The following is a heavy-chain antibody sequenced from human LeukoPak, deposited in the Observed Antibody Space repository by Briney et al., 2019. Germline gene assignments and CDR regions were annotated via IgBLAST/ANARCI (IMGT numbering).Heavy chain of an antibody. V-gene: IGHV5-51*01. Sequence: GESLKISCKGSGYSFTNYWIGWVRQMPGKGLEWMGIIYPGDSDTRYSPSFQGQVTISADKSISTAYLQWRSLKASDTAIYYCVRPISENMITFGGPIDYWGQGTLVTVSS. CDR3: VRPISENMITFGGPIDY. CDR1: GYSFTNYW. J-gene: IGHJ4*02. D-gene: IGHD3-16*01. CDR2: IYPGDSDT.